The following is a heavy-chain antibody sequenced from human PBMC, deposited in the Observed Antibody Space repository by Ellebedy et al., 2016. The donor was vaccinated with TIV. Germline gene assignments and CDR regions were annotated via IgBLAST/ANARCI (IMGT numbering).Heavy chain of an antibody. CDR1: GYSFTSYW. CDR3: ARGSGYSSGWSTDDY. V-gene: IGHV5-51*01. CDR2: IYPGDSDT. J-gene: IGHJ4*02. Sequence: KVSCXGSGYSFTSYWIGWVRQMPGKGLEWMGIIYPGDSDTRYSPSFQGQVTISADKSISTAYLQWSSLKASDTAMYYCARGSGYSSGWSTDDYWGQGTLVTVSS. D-gene: IGHD6-19*01.